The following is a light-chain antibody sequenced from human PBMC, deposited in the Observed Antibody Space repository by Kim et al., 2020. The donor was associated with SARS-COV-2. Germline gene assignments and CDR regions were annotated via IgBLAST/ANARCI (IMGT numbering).Light chain of an antibody. J-gene: IGKJ5*01. CDR2: GAS. CDR3: QPYGSSSIT. V-gene: IGKV3-20*01. Sequence: SPGEIATLSCSASQSVSSSYLAWYQQKPGHAPRLLFYGASSRATGIPDRFSSSGSGTDFTLTISRLEPEDFAVYYCQPYGSSSITFGQVTRLEIK. CDR1: QSVSSSY.